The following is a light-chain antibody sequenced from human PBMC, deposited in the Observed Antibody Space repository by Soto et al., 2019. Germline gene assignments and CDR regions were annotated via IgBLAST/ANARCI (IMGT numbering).Light chain of an antibody. CDR3: QQYYNTIT. V-gene: IGKV4-1*01. Sequence: DLFLTPSGHSLCLYLCESSTINCKSSHSVLYSSNNKNYLAWYQQKPGQPPKLLIYWASTRESGVPDRFSGSGSGTDFTLTISSLQAEDVALYYCQQYYNTITFGGGTKVDIK. CDR2: WAS. CDR1: HSVLYSSNNKNY. J-gene: IGKJ4*01.